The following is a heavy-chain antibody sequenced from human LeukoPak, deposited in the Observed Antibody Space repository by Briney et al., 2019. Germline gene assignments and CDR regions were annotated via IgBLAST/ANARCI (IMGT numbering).Heavy chain of an antibody. D-gene: IGHD2/OR15-2a*01. CDR1: GFTFGDYA. J-gene: IGHJ6*02. CDR2: IRADGGRT. Sequence: PGRSLRLSCAASGFTFGDYAMHWVRQAPGKGLEWVSLIRADGGRTYYADSVNGRFTISRDNCENSLYLQMNSLRTDDTALYYCATWAFYHGLDVWGQGSTVTVSS. CDR3: ATWAFYHGLDV. V-gene: IGHV3-43*02.